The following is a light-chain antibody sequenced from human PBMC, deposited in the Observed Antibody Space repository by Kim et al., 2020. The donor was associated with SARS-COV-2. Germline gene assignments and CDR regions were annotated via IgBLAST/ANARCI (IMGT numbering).Light chain of an antibody. CDR2: DAS. J-gene: IGKJ1*01. CDR3: QQYNTYWT. CDR1: RNINGW. Sequence: DIQMTQSPSTLSASVGDRVTITCRASRNINGWLAWYQQKPGKAPKLLVYDASSLESGVPSRFSGSGSETEFTLTISSLQPDDFATYYCQQYNTYWTFGQGTKVDIK. V-gene: IGKV1-5*01.